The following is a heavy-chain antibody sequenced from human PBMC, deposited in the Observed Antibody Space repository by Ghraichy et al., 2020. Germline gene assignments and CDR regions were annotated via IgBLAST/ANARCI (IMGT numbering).Heavy chain of an antibody. CDR2: ISWNIGSI. D-gene: IGHD5-12*01. CDR1: GFTFDDYA. J-gene: IGHJ4*02. V-gene: IGHV3-9*01. Sequence: LSLTCAASGFTFDDYAMHWVRQAPGKGLEWVAGISWNIGSIGYADSVKGRFTISRNNAKNSLYLQMNSLRAEDTALYYCAKDIGGYEGFDYWGQGTLVTVSS. CDR3: AKDIGGYEGFDY.